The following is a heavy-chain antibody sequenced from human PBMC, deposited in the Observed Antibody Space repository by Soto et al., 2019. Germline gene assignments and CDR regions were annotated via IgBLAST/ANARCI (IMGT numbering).Heavy chain of an antibody. CDR3: ARDRHSYGNYYYYYYGMDV. J-gene: IGHJ6*02. CDR2: IWYDGSNK. D-gene: IGHD5-18*01. CDR1: GFTFSSYG. Sequence: GESLKISCAASGFTFSSYGMHWVRQAPGKGLEWVAVIWYDGSNKYYADSVKGRFTISRDNSKNTLYLQMNSLRAEDTAVYYCARDRHSYGNYYYYYYGMDVWGQGTTVTVSS. V-gene: IGHV3-33*01.